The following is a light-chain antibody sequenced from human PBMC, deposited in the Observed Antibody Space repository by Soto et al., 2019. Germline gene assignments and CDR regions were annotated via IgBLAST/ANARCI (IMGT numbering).Light chain of an antibody. CDR1: QSVSNNY. Sequence: IVWTQCPGTLSLSPGERATLSCRASQSVSNNYLAWYQQKPGQAPRLLIYGASNRATGIPDRFSGSGSGTDFTLTISRLEPEDFAVYYCQQYGSSGTFGQGAKVDIK. CDR2: GAS. CDR3: QQYGSSGT. V-gene: IGKV3-20*01. J-gene: IGKJ1*01.